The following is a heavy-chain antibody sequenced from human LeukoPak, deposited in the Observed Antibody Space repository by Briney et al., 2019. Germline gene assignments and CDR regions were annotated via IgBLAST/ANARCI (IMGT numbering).Heavy chain of an antibody. D-gene: IGHD6-13*01. J-gene: IGHJ3*02. V-gene: IGHV1-58*02. CDR2: IVVGSGNT. Sequence: GTSVKVSCKASGFTFTSSAMQWVRQARGQRLEWIGWIVVGSGNTNYAQKFQERVTITRDMSTSTAYMELSSLRSEDTAVYHCAADKGIAADAFDIWGQGTMVTVSS. CDR3: AADKGIAADAFDI. CDR1: GFTFTSSA.